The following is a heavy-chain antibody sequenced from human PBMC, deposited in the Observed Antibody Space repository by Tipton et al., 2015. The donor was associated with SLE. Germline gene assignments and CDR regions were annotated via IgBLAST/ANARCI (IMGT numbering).Heavy chain of an antibody. CDR2: ISWDGGST. Sequence: SLRLSCAASGFTFDDYTMHWVRQAPGRGLEWVSLISWDGGSTYYADSVKGRFTISRDNSKNTLYLQINSLRAEDTAVYYCARGGVQGANYFDYWGQGTLVTVSS. J-gene: IGHJ4*02. CDR3: ARGGVQGANYFDY. D-gene: IGHD3-10*01. CDR1: GFTFDDYT. V-gene: IGHV3-43*01.